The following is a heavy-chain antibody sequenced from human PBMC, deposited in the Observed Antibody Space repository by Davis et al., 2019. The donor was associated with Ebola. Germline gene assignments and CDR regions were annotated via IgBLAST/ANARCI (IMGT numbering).Heavy chain of an antibody. CDR3: ARHLMVRGVVYWYFYL. CDR1: GYTFTSYD. V-gene: IGHV1-8*01. Sequence: AASVKVSCKASGYTFTSYDINWVRQATGQGLEWMGWMNPNSGNTGYAQKFQGRVTMTRNTSISTAYMEPSSLRSEDTAVYYCARHLMVRGVVYWYFYLWGRGTLVTVSS. CDR2: MNPNSGNT. D-gene: IGHD3-10*01. J-gene: IGHJ2*01.